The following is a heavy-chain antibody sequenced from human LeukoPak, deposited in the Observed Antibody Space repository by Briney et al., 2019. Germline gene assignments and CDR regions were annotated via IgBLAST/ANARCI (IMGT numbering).Heavy chain of an antibody. CDR1: GLTFSNAW. V-gene: IGHV3-15*01. Sequence: PGGSLRLSCAASGLTFSNAWMSWVRQAPGKGLEWVGRIKSKTDGGTTDYTAPVKGRFTLSRNDSKNTLYLQMDSLKTEDTAVYYCTTGPSATNHYWGQGTLVTVSS. J-gene: IGHJ4*02. CDR3: TTGPSATNHY. CDR2: IKSKTDGGTT. D-gene: IGHD1-14*01.